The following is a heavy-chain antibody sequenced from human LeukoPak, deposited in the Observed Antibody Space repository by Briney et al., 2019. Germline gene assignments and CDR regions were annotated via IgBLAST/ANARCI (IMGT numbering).Heavy chain of an antibody. J-gene: IGHJ3*02. CDR3: ATRSLRYFDWLYAFDI. V-gene: IGHV4-4*07. CDR2: IYASGNI. Sequence: SETLSLTCTVSGGSISNNYWSWIRQPAGKGLEWIGRIYASGNINYNPNLQSRVTMSLDTSKNQFSLKLSSVTAADTAVYYCATRSLRYFDWLYAFDIWGQGTMVTVSS. D-gene: IGHD3-9*01. CDR1: GGSISNNY.